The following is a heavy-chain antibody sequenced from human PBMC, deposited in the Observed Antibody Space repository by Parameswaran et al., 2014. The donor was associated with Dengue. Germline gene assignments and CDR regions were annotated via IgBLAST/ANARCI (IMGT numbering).Heavy chain of an antibody. D-gene: IGHD1-26*01. J-gene: IGHJ6*02. CDR3: ARRGGGSGTYADFYYGMDV. Sequence: WIRQPPGKGLEWIGSIYDSGGTYYNPSLKSRVTISADTSKNQFSLELRSVTAADTAVYYCARRGGGSGTYADFYYGMDVWGQGTTVTVSS. V-gene: IGHV4-39*01. CDR2: IYDSGGT.